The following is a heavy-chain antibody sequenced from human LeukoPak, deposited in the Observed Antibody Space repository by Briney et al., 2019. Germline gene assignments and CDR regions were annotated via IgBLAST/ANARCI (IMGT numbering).Heavy chain of an antibody. V-gene: IGHV4-39*07. J-gene: IGHJ4*02. CDR3: ARECSSWSLYYFDY. CDR1: GGSISSSSYY. CDR2: IYYSGST. D-gene: IGHD6-13*01. Sequence: SETLSLTCTVSGGSISSSSYYWGWIRQPPGKGLEWIGSIYYSGSTYYNPSLKSRVTISVDTSKNQFSLKLSSVTAADTAVYYCARECSSWSLYYFDYWGQGTLVTVSS.